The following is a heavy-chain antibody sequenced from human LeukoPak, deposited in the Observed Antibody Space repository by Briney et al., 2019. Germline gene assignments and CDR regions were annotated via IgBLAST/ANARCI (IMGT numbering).Heavy chain of an antibody. CDR3: ARGSSDSSRWYFMNI. Sequence: GGSLRLSCAASGFTFSSYWMHWVRQAPGEGLVWVSRINSDGSSTSDADSVKGRFTISRDNAKGTLYLQMNSLRAEDTAVYFCARGSSDSSRWYFMNIWGQGTMVTVSS. CDR1: GFTFSSYW. V-gene: IGHV3-74*01. D-gene: IGHD6-13*01. J-gene: IGHJ3*02. CDR2: INSDGSST.